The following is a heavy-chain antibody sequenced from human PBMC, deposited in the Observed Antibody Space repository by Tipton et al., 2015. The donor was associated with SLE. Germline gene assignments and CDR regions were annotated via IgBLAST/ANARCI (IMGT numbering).Heavy chain of an antibody. CDR2: MNPNSGNT. CDR3: ARERGGWGTAISYNWFDP. CDR1: GYTFTSYG. J-gene: IGHJ5*02. V-gene: IGHV1-8*03. Sequence: QVQLVQSGADVKKPGASVKVSCKASGYTFTSYGISWVRQAPGQGLEWMGWMNPNSGNTGYAQKFQGRVTITRNTSISTAYMELSSLRSEDTAVYYCARERGGWGTAISYNWFDPWGQGTLVTVSS. D-gene: IGHD5-18*01.